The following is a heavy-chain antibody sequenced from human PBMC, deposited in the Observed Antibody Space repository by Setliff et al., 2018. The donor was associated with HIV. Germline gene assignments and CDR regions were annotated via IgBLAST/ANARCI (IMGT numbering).Heavy chain of an antibody. V-gene: IGHV1-18*01. D-gene: IGHD5-12*01. CDR3: ATNPEMATINYYYYYMDV. CDR2: ISVYNGNT. Sequence: ASVKVSCKASGYIFTTYGITWVRQAPGQGLEWMGWISVYNGNTKHAQKFQGRVTMTTDTSTSTAYMELRSLRSDDTAVYYCATNPEMATINYYYYYMDVWGKGTTVTVSS. J-gene: IGHJ6*03. CDR1: GYIFTTYG.